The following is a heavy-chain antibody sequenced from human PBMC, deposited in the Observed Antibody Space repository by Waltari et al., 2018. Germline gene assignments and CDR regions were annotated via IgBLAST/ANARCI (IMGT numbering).Heavy chain of an antibody. CDR2: VHRSGRT. J-gene: IGHJ4*02. V-gene: IGHV4-4*02. CDR1: GDSMSGPSW. CDR3: ARDLGRGLFLDS. D-gene: IGHD2-15*01. Sequence: QLQLQESGPGLVKPSGTLSLTCVVSGDSMSGPSWGSWVRQSPDKGLEWIGQVHRSGRTNYNPSFASRAIVSLDTSMNRFSLRILSATAADTAVYYCARDLGRGLFLDSWGQGTLVTVSP.